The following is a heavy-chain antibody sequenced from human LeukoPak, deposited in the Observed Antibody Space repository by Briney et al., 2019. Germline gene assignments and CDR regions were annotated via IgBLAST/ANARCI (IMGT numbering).Heavy chain of an antibody. CDR1: GFTVSSNY. J-gene: IGHJ4*02. V-gene: IGHV3-53*01. D-gene: IGHD4-23*01. Sequence: GGSLRLSCAASGFTVSSNYMSWVRQAPGKGLEWVSVIYSGGSTYYADSVKGRFTISRDNSKNTLYLQMNSLRAEDTAVYYCARVSRGGTFYFGYWGQGTLVTVSS. CDR2: IYSGGST. CDR3: ARVSRGGTFYFGY.